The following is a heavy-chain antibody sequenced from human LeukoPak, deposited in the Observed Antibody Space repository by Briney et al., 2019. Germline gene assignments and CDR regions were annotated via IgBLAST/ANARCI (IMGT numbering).Heavy chain of an antibody. D-gene: IGHD2-15*01. V-gene: IGHV1-3*01. CDR1: GGTFTSYA. J-gene: IGHJ1*01. CDR2: INAGNGNT. CDR3: ARRPIRSALVAVPEYFQH. Sequence: ASVKVSCMASGGTFTSYAMHWVRQAPGQRLEWMGWINAGNGNTKYSQKFQGRVTITRDTSASTAYMELSSLRSEDTAVYFCARRPIRSALVAVPEYFQHWGQGTLVTVSS.